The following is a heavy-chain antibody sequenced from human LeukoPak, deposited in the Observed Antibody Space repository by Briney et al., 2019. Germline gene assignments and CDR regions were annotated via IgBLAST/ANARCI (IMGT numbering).Heavy chain of an antibody. CDR3: ARWGNGYNYDY. D-gene: IGHD5-24*01. J-gene: IGHJ4*02. Sequence: GGSLRLSCAASGFTFITYAIHWVRQAPGKGLERVAFISYDGSDKYYADSVKGRFTISRDNSKNTLYLQMNGLRPEDTAVHYCARWGNGYNYDYWGQGTLVTVSS. V-gene: IGHV3-30-3*01. CDR2: ISYDGSDK. CDR1: GFTFITYA.